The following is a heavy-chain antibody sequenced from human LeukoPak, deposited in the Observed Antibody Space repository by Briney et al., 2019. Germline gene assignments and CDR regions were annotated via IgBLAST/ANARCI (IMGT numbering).Heavy chain of an antibody. D-gene: IGHD4-11*01. CDR3: AKDAYSGTVTTPFDY. CDR2: SGDSDGST. Sequence: GGSLRLSCAASGFTFSGSGMSWVRQAPGKGLEWISSSGDSDGSTYYADSLKGRFTISRDNSKNTLYLQMNSLRAEDTAVYYCAKDAYSGTVTTPFDYWGQGTMVTVSS. CDR1: GFTFSGSG. V-gene: IGHV3-23*01. J-gene: IGHJ3*01.